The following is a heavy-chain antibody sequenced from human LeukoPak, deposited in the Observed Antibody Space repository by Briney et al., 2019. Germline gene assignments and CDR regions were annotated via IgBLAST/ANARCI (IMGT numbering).Heavy chain of an antibody. CDR3: ASRCGPSCYPFFDY. J-gene: IGHJ4*02. CDR2: IIPIFGTA. CDR1: GGTFSSYA. Sequence: GSSVKVSCKASGGTFSSYAISAVRQAGGQGLEWMGGIIPIFGTANYAQKFQGRVTITAAESTSTAYMELSSLRSEDTAVYYCASRCGPSCYPFFDYWGQGTLVTVSS. D-gene: IGHD2-2*01. V-gene: IGHV1-69*01.